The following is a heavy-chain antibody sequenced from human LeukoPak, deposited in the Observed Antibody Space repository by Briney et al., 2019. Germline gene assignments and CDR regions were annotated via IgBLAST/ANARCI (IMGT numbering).Heavy chain of an antibody. D-gene: IGHD1-1*01. J-gene: IGHJ5*02. Sequence: GGSLRLSCAASGFTFSSYEMNWVRQAPGKGLGWISYISGSGGGTYYADSVKGRFTISRDNAKSSLFLQMNSLRAEDTAVYHCVREEEMERLDPWGQGTLVTVSS. V-gene: IGHV3-48*03. CDR1: GFTFSSYE. CDR3: VREEEMERLDP. CDR2: ISGSGGGT.